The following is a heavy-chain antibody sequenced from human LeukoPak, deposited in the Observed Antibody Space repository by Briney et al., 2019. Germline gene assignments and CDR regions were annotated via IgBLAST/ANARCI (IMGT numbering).Heavy chain of an antibody. V-gene: IGHV3-21*01. Sequence: PGGSLRLSCAASGFTFSNYNMSWVRQAPGKGLEWVSSISSSTSYIYYADSVKGRFTISRDNAKNSLYLQMNSLRAEDTAVHYCARDHTRGEGYYYHYWGQGTLVTVTS. CDR2: ISSSTSYI. CDR3: ARDHTRGEGYYYHY. J-gene: IGHJ4*02. D-gene: IGHD3-10*01. CDR1: GFTFSNYN.